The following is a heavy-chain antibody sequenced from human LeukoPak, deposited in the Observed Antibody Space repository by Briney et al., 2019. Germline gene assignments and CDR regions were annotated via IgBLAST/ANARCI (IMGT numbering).Heavy chain of an antibody. CDR1: GYTFTGYY. J-gene: IGHJ6*02. V-gene: IGHV1-69*13. CDR3: ARSHCSSTSCWGDYYYYGMDV. Sequence: GASVKVSCKASGYTFTGYYMHWVRQAPGQGLEWMGGIIPIFGTANYAQKFQGRVTITADESTSTAYMELSSLRSEDTAVYYCARSHCSSTSCWGDYYYYGMDVWGQGTTVTVSS. D-gene: IGHD2-2*01. CDR2: IIPIFGTA.